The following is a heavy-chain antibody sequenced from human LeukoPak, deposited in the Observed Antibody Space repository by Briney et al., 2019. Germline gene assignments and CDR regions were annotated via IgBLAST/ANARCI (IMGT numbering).Heavy chain of an antibody. J-gene: IGHJ5*02. D-gene: IGHD3-22*01. CDR3: ARSQLHYYDSSGYYRDRRGVYNWFDP. V-gene: IGHV4-39*02. CDR1: GGSISTRSYY. CDR2: IYHSAST. Sequence: SETLSLTCTVSGGSISTRSYYWGWIRQTPGKGREWIGSIYHSASTYYNPSLKSRVTLSVDTSKNHFSLKLSSVTAADTAVYYCARSQLHYYDSSGYYRDRRGVYNWFDPWGQGTLVTVSS.